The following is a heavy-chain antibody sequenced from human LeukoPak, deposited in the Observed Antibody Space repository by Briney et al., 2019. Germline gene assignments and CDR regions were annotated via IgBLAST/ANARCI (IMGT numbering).Heavy chain of an antibody. D-gene: IGHD3-22*01. CDR3: VRGIDTTGYFNY. CDR1: GYTFSTYP. Sequence: ASVKVSCKASGYTFSTYPMNWVRQAPGQGLEWMGWINTNTGSPTYAQGLTGRFVFSSDTSVSTAFLQINSLKAEDTALYYCVRGIDTTGYFNYWGQGTLVTVSS. V-gene: IGHV7-4-1*02. J-gene: IGHJ4*02. CDR2: INTNTGSP.